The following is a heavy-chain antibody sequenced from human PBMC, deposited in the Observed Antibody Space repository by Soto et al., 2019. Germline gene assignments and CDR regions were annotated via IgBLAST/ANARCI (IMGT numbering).Heavy chain of an antibody. CDR1: GFTFNSYA. Sequence: DVQLLESGGGLVQPGESLRLSCAASGFTFNSYAMTWVRQAPGKGLEWVSTINAPGTTTWYADSAKGRFAISRDNSRTTLYLQMNSLRAEDTALYYCAKVLSRDYIKDYWGPGTLVTVSS. CDR3: AKVLSRDYIKDY. D-gene: IGHD4-4*01. V-gene: IGHV3-23*01. J-gene: IGHJ4*02. CDR2: INAPGTTT.